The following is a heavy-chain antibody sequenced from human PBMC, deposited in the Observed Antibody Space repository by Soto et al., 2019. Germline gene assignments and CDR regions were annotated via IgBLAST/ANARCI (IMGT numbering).Heavy chain of an antibody. Sequence: QVQLMQSGAEVRKPGASVKVSCKASGYTFTDYDINWVRQATGQGLEWLGWMTPKSGYTGYEQKFQGRVTLTRDTSRGTAYMELSSLTSEDTAVYYCTRNLYNTGDFDHWGQGTLVTVSS. V-gene: IGHV1-8*02. D-gene: IGHD1-20*01. CDR3: TRNLYNTGDFDH. CDR2: MTPKSGYT. CDR1: GYTFTDYD. J-gene: IGHJ4*02.